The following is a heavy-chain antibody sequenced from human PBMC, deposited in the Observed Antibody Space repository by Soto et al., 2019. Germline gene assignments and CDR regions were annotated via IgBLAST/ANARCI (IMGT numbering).Heavy chain of an antibody. CDR1: GYTFTSYG. Sequence: ASVKVSCKASGYTFTSYGISWVRQAPGQGLEWMGWISAYNGNTNYAQKLQGRVTMTTDTSTSTAYMELRSLRSDDTAVYYCARVIVSGDCSVGCCSRAAYSYIVIDDWGQGTTVTVSS. CDR3: ARVIVSGDCSVGCCSRAAYSYIVIDD. CDR2: ISAYNGNT. D-gene: IGHD2-15*01. V-gene: IGHV1-18*04. J-gene: IGHJ6*02.